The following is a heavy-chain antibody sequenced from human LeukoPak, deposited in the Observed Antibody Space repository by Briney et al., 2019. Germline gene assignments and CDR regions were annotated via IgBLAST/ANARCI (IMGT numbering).Heavy chain of an antibody. CDR1: GYTFTTYH. V-gene: IGHV1-46*01. D-gene: IGHD6-25*01. Sequence: ASVKVSCKESGYTFTTYHIHWVRQAPGQGLEGMGLINPGDGSTSYAQKFQGRVAVTRDTSTSTVYMDLSSLRSEDTAVYYCARAAVHYNSVMAVWGQGTTVTVSS. J-gene: IGHJ6*02. CDR3: ARAAVHYNSVMAV. CDR2: INPGDGST.